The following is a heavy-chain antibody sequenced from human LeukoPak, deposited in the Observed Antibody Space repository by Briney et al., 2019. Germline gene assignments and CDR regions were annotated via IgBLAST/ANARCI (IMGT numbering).Heavy chain of an antibody. Sequence: GGSLRLSCAASGFTFSSYAMSWVRQGPGKGLEWVSAISGSGGSTYYADSVKGRFTISRDNSKNTLYLQMNSLRAEDTAVYYCARAVLYDSSGYNDYWGQGTLVTVSS. V-gene: IGHV3-23*01. CDR2: ISGSGGST. CDR3: ARAVLYDSSGYNDY. CDR1: GFTFSSYA. J-gene: IGHJ4*02. D-gene: IGHD3-22*01.